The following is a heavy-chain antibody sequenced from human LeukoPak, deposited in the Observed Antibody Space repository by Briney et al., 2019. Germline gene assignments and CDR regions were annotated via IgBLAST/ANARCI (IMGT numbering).Heavy chain of an antibody. V-gene: IGHV3-73*01. D-gene: IGHD3-10*01. CDR1: GFTFSDST. CDR2: IRRKAHDYAT. CDR3: TSEGTR. J-gene: IGHJ4*02. Sequence: GGSLRLSCSASGFTFSDSTMHWVRQASGKGLDWVGRIRRKAHDYATAYATSVQGRFTTSRDDSKNRAFLQMNSLKPEDTAVYYCTSEGTRWGQGTLVTVSS.